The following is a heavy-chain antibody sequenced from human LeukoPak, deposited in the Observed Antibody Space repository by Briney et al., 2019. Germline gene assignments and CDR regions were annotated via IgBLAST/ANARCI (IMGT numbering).Heavy chain of an antibody. CDR1: GFTFSSYA. D-gene: IGHD6-19*01. V-gene: IGHV3-23*01. Sequence: GGSLRLSCAVSGFTFSSYAMSWVRQAPGKGLEWVSTISGGGGSTYYADSVKGRFTISRDNSKNTLYLQMNSLRAEDTAVYYCAKAKYSSVWDYFDYWGQGSLVTVSS. CDR2: ISGGGGST. CDR3: AKAKYSSVWDYFDY. J-gene: IGHJ4*02.